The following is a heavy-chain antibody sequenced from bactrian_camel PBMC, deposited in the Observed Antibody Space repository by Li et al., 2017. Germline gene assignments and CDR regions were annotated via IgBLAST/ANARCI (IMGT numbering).Heavy chain of an antibody. D-gene: IGHD6*01. V-gene: IGHV3S57*01. CDR1: GRTSTNYC. J-gene: IGHJ4*01. CDR2: TNSDGSP. Sequence: HVQLVESGGGSVQAGGSLRLSCSVSGRTSTNYCMGWFRQSPGKEREWVACTNSDGSPRYADSVKGRFTISRDTAKNTLYLQLNSLKTEDTAMYYCAVDPSFGGSGFVYEYTYWGQGTQVTVS. CDR3: AVDPSFGGSGFVYEYTY.